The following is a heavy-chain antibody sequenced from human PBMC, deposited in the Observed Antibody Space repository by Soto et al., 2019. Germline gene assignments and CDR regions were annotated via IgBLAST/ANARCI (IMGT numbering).Heavy chain of an antibody. CDR2: INPSGGST. V-gene: IGHV1-46*01. D-gene: IGHD3-10*01. CDR1: GYTFTSYY. J-gene: IGHJ2*01. CDR3: ARDRASWYFDL. Sequence: QVQLVQSGAEVKKPGTSVKVSCKASGYTFTSYYMHWVRQARGQGLEWMGIINPSGGSTSYAQKFQGRVTMTRDTSTSTVYMELSSLRSEDTAVYYCARDRASWYFDLWGRGTLVTVSS.